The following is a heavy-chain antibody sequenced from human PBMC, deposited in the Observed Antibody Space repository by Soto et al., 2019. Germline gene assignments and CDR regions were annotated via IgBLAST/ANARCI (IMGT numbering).Heavy chain of an antibody. J-gene: IGHJ4*02. V-gene: IGHV3-23*01. CDR3: AKSALPYGREQDHDY. Sequence: GGSLRLSCAASGFTFSSYALSWVRQAPGKGLEWVSAISGSGGSTYYADSVKGRFTISRDNSKNTLYLQMNSLRAEDTAVYYCAKSALPYGREQDHDYWGQGTLVTVSS. CDR2: ISGSGGST. CDR1: GFTFSSYA. D-gene: IGHD3-10*01.